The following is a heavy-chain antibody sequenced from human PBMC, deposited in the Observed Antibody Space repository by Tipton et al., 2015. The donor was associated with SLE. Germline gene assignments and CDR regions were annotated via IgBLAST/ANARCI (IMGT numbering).Heavy chain of an antibody. D-gene: IGHD6-13*01. Sequence: TLSLTCAVYGGSFSGYYWSWIRQPPGKGLEWIGEINHSGSTNYNPSLKSRVTISVDTSKNQFSLKLSSVTAADTAVYYCARAPQQLGYFDYWGQGTPVTVSS. CDR3: ARAPQQLGYFDY. CDR2: INHSGST. V-gene: IGHV4-34*01. J-gene: IGHJ4*02. CDR1: GGSFSGYY.